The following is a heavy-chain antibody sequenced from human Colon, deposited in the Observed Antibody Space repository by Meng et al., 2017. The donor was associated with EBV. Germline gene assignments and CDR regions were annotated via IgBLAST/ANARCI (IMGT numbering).Heavy chain of an antibody. D-gene: IGHD7-27*01. V-gene: IGHV4-30-2*01. J-gene: IGHJ4*02. CDR2: IYHSGST. CDR1: GDSVTNGGYS. Sequence: QLQESGSGLVKPSQTLSLTCVVPGDSVTNGGYSWSWIRQPPGKGLEWIGYIYHSGSTKYNPSLKSRVTISVDTSKNQFSLKLSSVTAADTAVYYCARDTSTWGNKGLDHWGQGILVTVSS. CDR3: ARDTSTWGNKGLDH.